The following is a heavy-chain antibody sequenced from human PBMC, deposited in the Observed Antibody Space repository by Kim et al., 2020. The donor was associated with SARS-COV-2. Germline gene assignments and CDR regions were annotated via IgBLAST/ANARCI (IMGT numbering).Heavy chain of an antibody. CDR3: AKGGYDSSGYYFFSYYYGMDV. V-gene: IGHV3-23*01. D-gene: IGHD3-22*01. J-gene: IGHJ6*02. CDR2: ISGSGGST. Sequence: GGSLRLSCAASGFTFSSYAMSWVRQAPGKGLEWVSAISGSGGSTYYADSVKGRFTISRVNSKNTLYLQMNSLRAEDTAVYYCAKGGYDSSGYYFFSYYYGMDVWGQGTTVTVSS. CDR1: GFTFSSYA.